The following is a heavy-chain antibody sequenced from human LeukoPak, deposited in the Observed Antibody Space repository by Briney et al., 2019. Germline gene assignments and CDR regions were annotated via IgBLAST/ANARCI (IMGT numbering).Heavy chain of an antibody. V-gene: IGHV1-24*01. Sequence: ASVKVSFTLAVYTLTELSMHWVRQAPGKGLEWMGGFDPEDGETIYAQKVQGRVSMTDDTPTDTAYMELSSVRSEDTAVYYCATDGGIAVAGTAWGQGTLVTVSS. CDR2: FDPEDGET. CDR3: ATDGGIAVAGTA. J-gene: IGHJ5*02. CDR1: VYTLTELS. D-gene: IGHD6-19*01.